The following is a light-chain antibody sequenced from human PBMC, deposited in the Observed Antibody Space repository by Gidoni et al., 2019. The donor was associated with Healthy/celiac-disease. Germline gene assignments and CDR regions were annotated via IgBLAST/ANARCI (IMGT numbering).Light chain of an antibody. J-gene: IGLJ1*01. Sequence: QAALTQPPSVSGSPGQSVTISGTGTSSDVGSYNRVSWYQQPPGTAPKLMIYEVSNRPSGVPDRFSGSKSGNTASLTISGLQAEDEADYYCSSYTSSSTFPYVFGTGTKVTVL. CDR3: SSYTSSSTFPYV. CDR2: EVS. V-gene: IGLV2-18*02. CDR1: SSDVGSYNR.